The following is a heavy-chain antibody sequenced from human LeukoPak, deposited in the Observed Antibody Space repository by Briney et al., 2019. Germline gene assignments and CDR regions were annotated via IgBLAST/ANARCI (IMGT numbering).Heavy chain of an antibody. CDR3: ARAPVFAATIIGFDP. D-gene: IGHD2-15*01. J-gene: IGHJ5*02. Sequence: SQTLSLTCTVSSGSISSGSYYWSWIRQPAGKGLEWIGRIYTSGSTNYNPSLKSRVTISVDTSKNQFSLKLSSVTAADTAVYYCARAPVFAATIIGFDPWGQGTLVTVSS. CDR1: SGSISSGSYY. CDR2: IYTSGST. V-gene: IGHV4-61*02.